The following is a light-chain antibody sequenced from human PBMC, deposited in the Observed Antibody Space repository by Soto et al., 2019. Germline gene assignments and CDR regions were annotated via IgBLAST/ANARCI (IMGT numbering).Light chain of an antibody. CDR3: CSYAGSYTWV. J-gene: IGLJ3*02. Sequence: QSALTQPRSVSGSPGQSVTISCTGTSSDVGGSNYVSWYQQHPGKAPKLMIYDVSERPSGVPDRFSGSKSGNTASLTISGLQAEDEADYYCCSYAGSYTWVFGGRTKLTVL. CDR1: SSDVGGSNY. CDR2: DVS. V-gene: IGLV2-11*01.